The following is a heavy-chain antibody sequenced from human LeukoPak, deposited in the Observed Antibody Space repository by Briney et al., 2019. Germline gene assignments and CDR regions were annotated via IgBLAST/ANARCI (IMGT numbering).Heavy chain of an antibody. V-gene: IGHV4-34*01. J-gene: IGHJ5*02. CDR1: GGTFRGFF. D-gene: IGHD3-10*01. Sequence: AETLSLTCDVSGGTFRGFFWSWIRQTPGKGLAWIGEIDHSGSTNYNPSLEGRVTLSVDTSKNQVSLNLKSVTAADTAVYFCARGVRFHVGSGNWFDLWGQGTLVTVSS. CDR2: IDHSGST. CDR3: ARGVRFHVGSGNWFDL.